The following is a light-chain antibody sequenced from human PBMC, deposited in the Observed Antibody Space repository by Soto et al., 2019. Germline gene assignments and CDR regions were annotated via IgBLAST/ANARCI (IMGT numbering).Light chain of an antibody. Sequence: EIVLTQSPGTLSVSPGERATLSCRASQSVSSKLAWYQQKPGQAPRLLFYGASTGATGIPARFSGSGSETEFNLSISSLQSEDFAVYYCQQYNNWPGTFGQGTKV. CDR2: GAS. V-gene: IGKV3-15*01. CDR3: QQYNNWPGT. J-gene: IGKJ1*01. CDR1: QSVSSK.